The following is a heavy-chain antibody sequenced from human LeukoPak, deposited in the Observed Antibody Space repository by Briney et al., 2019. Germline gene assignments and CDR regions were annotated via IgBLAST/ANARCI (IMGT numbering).Heavy chain of an antibody. CDR1: GGSISSYY. J-gene: IGHJ3*02. CDR2: IYYSGST. D-gene: IGHD2-2*01. V-gene: IGHV4-59*08. CDR3: ARAPLDYCSSTSCLWDAFDI. Sequence: SETLSLTCTVSGGSISSYYWSWIRQPPGKGLEWIGYIYYSGSTNYNPSLRSRVTISVDTSKNQFSLKLSSVTAADTAVYYCARAPLDYCSSTSCLWDAFDIWGQGTMVTVSS.